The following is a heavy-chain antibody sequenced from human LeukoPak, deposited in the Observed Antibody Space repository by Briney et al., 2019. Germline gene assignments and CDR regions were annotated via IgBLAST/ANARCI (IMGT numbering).Heavy chain of an antibody. CDR1: GGSISSYY. CDR3: ASGGSFYYFDY. V-gene: IGHV4-59*01. J-gene: IGHJ4*02. D-gene: IGHD6-13*01. CDR2: IYYSGST. Sequence: ASETLSLTCTVSGGSISSYYWSWIRQPPGKGLEWIGYIYYSGSTNYNPSLKGRVTISVDTSKNQFSLKLSSVTAADTAVYYCASGGSFYYFDYWGQGTLVTVSS.